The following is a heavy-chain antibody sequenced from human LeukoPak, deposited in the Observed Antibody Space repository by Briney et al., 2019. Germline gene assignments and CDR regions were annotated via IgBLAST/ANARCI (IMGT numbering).Heavy chain of an antibody. CDR3: ASKDTSGWYEEA. Sequence: EASVKVSCKASGYTFTTYYMHWVRQAPGQGLEWMRVINPSGGSASYAQKFQGRITMTRDTSTSTVYVELSSLRSEDTAVYYCASKDTSGWYEEAWGQGTLVTVSS. V-gene: IGHV1-46*01. J-gene: IGHJ5*02. D-gene: IGHD6-19*01. CDR2: INPSGGSA. CDR1: GYTFTTYY.